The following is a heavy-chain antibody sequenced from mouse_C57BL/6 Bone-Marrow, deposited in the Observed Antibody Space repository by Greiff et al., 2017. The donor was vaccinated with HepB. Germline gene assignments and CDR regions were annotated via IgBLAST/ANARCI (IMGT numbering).Heavy chain of an antibody. CDR2: IDPENGDT. D-gene: IGHD1-1*01. J-gene: IGHJ4*01. Sequence: VQLQQSGAELVRPGASVKLSCTASGFNIKDDYMHWVKQRPEQGLEWIGWIDPENGDTEYASKFQGKATITADTSSNTAYLQLSSLTSEDTAVYCCTTGSSLYYYAMDYWGQGTSVTVSS. CDR3: TTGSSLYYYAMDY. V-gene: IGHV14-4*01. CDR1: GFNIKDDY.